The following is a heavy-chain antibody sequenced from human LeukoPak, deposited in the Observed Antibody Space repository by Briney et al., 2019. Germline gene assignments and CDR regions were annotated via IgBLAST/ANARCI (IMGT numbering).Heavy chain of an antibody. J-gene: IGHJ4*02. Sequence: GGSLRQSSATPRLTSTSHEITWVPQAPGKGREGVAVVSRNGEVTEYRGSVQGRLTIYRDNSKNMVFMAMNSLRAEDTAIYYCAREMVTAQRYFDYWGEGTVVTVSS. D-gene: IGHD2-21*02. CDR2: VSRNGEVT. V-gene: IGHV3-23*01. CDR1: RLTSTSHE. CDR3: AREMVTAQRYFDY.